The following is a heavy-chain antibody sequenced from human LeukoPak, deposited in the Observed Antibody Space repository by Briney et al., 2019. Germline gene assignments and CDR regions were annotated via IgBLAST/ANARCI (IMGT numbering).Heavy chain of an antibody. D-gene: IGHD3-3*01. Sequence: QPGGSLRLSCAASGFTFSSYGMHWVRQAPGKGLEWVAVISYDGSNKYYADSVKGRFTISRDNSKNTLYLQMNSLRAEDTAVYCCARNVRFLEWLSPNWFDPWGQGTLVTVSS. V-gene: IGHV3-30*03. CDR1: GFTFSSYG. CDR2: ISYDGSNK. CDR3: ARNVRFLEWLSPNWFDP. J-gene: IGHJ5*02.